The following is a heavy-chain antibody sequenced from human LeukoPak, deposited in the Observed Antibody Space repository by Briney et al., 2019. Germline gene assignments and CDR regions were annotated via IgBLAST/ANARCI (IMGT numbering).Heavy chain of an antibody. D-gene: IGHD3-22*01. CDR2: ISSSSSTI. J-gene: IGHJ4*02. Sequence: PGGSLRLSCAASGFTFSSYSMNWVRQAPGKGLEWVSYISSSSSTIYYADSVKGRFTISRDNAKNSLYLQMNSLRAEDTAVYYCARASGYSDYWGQGNLVTVSS. V-gene: IGHV3-48*04. CDR3: ARASGYSDY. CDR1: GFTFSSYS.